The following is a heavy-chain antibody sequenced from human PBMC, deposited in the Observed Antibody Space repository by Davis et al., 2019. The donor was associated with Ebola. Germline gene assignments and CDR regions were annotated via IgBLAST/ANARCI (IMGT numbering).Heavy chain of an antibody. CDR1: GYTFTGYY. J-gene: IGHJ6*04. Sequence: AASVKVSCKASGYTFTGYYMHWVRQAPGQGLEWMGRINPNSGGTNYAQKFQGRVTMTRDTSISTAYMELSRLRSDDTAVYYCARGQYCSSTSCYAFYYYGMDVWGKGTTVTVSS. D-gene: IGHD2-2*01. V-gene: IGHV1-2*06. CDR2: INPNSGGT. CDR3: ARGQYCSSTSCYAFYYYGMDV.